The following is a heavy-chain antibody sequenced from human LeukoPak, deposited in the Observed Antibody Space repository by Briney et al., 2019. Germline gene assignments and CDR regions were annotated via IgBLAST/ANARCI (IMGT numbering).Heavy chain of an antibody. Sequence: QPGGSLRLSCAASGFTFSSYARSWVRQAPGKGLEWVSAISGSGGSTYYADSVKGRFTISRDNSKNTLYLQMNSLRAEDTAVYYCASPYCSGGSCYFSYYWGQGTLVTVSS. V-gene: IGHV3-23*01. CDR2: ISGSGGST. CDR3: ASPYCSGGSCYFSYY. D-gene: IGHD2-15*01. CDR1: GFTFSSYA. J-gene: IGHJ4*02.